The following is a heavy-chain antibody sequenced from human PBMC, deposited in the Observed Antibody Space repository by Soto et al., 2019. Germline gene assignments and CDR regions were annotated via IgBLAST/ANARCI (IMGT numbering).Heavy chain of an antibody. Sequence: SETLSLTCTVSGGSIISSYWGWIRQPPGKGLEWIGYIYYSGSTNYNPSLKSRVTISVDTSKNQFSLKLSSVTAAHPAVYYCARTIAVASSIDYWGQGALLTVSS. CDR3: ARTIAVASSIDY. CDR1: GGSIISSY. D-gene: IGHD6-19*01. CDR2: IYYSGST. J-gene: IGHJ4*02. V-gene: IGHV4-59*01.